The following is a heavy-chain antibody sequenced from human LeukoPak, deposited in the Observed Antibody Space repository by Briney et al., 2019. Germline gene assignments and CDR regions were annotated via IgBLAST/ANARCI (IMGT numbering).Heavy chain of an antibody. V-gene: IGHV1-18*01. CDR3: AREIEQWLVRYLDY. CDR1: GYTFTSYG. D-gene: IGHD6-19*01. J-gene: IGHJ4*02. CDR2: ISAYNGNT. Sequence: ASVKVSCKASGYTFTSYGISWVRQAPGQGLEWMGWISAYNGNTNYAQKLQGRVTMNTDTSTSTAYMELRSLRSDDTAVYYCAREIEQWLVRYLDYWGQGTLVTVSS.